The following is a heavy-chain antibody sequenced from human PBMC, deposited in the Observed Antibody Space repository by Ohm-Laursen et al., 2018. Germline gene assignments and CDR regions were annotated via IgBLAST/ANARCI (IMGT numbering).Heavy chain of an antibody. D-gene: IGHD3-3*01. J-gene: IGHJ3*02. CDR1: GYSFTTYW. Sequence: ESLRISCNGSGYSFTTYWIGWVRQMPGKGLEWVGLIYPGDSETRYSPPFQGQVTISADKSISTAYLRWYSLKASDTAMYYCTTGFSPRNDAFDIWGQGTMVTVSS. V-gene: IGHV5-51*01. CDR3: TTGFSPRNDAFDI. CDR2: IYPGDSET.